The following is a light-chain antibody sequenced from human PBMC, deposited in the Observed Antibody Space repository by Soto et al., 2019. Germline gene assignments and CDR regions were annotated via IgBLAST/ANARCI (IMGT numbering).Light chain of an antibody. Sequence: QSVLTQPPSASGTPGQRVTISCSGSSSNIGSNYVYWYQQLPGTAPKLLIYRNNQRPSGVPDRFSGSKSGTSASLAISGLRSEDEADYYCAGWDDSLNGYVFGTGTKLTVL. CDR3: AGWDDSLNGYV. CDR2: RNN. J-gene: IGLJ1*01. CDR1: SSNIGSNY. V-gene: IGLV1-47*01.